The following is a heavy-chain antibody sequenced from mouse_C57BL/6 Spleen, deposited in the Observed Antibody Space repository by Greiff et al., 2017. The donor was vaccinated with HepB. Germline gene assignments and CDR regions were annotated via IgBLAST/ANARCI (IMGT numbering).Heavy chain of an antibody. CDR2: ISSGSSTI. V-gene: IGHV5-17*01. J-gene: IGHJ4*01. D-gene: IGHD1-1*01. CDR3: ARTTTVVAGDYYAMDY. CDR1: GFTFSDYG. Sequence: EVKLMESGGGLVKPGGSLKLSCAASGFTFSDYGMHWVRQAPEKGLEWVAYISSGSSTIYYADKVKGRFTISRDNAKNTLFLQMTSLRSEDTAMYYCARTTTVVAGDYYAMDYWGQGTSVTVSS.